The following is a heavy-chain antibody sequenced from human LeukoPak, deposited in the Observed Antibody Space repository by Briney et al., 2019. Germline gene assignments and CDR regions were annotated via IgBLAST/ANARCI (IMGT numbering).Heavy chain of an antibody. CDR2: IYHSGST. D-gene: IGHD3-22*01. V-gene: IGHV4-30-2*01. CDR1: GGSISSGGYY. CDR3: AREFRTYYHDSSGYYLPDY. J-gene: IGHJ4*02. Sequence: SETLSLTCTVSGGSISSGGYYWSWIRQPPGKGLEWIGYIYHSGSTYYNPSLKSRVTISVDASKNQFSLKLSSVTAADTAVYYCAREFRTYYHDSSGYYLPDYWGQGTLVTVSS.